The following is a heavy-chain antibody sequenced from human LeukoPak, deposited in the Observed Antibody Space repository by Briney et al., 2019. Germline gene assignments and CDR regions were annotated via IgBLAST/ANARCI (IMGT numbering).Heavy chain of an antibody. CDR3: AKAIGSPVRGVIDY. Sequence: PGGSLRLSCAASGFTFSSYAMHWVRQAPGKGLEWVAVISYDGSNKYYADSVKGRFTISRDNSKNTLYLQMNSLRAEDTAVYYCAKAIGSPVRGVIDYWGQGTLVTVSS. CDR1: GFTFSSYA. V-gene: IGHV3-30-3*01. J-gene: IGHJ4*02. CDR2: ISYDGSNK. D-gene: IGHD3-10*01.